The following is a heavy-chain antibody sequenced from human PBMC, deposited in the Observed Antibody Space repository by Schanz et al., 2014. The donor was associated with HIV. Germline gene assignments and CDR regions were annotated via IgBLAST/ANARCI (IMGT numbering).Heavy chain of an antibody. J-gene: IGHJ4*02. CDR3: ARGVDILTAFDY. CDR1: GYTFTDYF. V-gene: IGHV1-46*01. Sequence: QVQLVQSGAEVKKPGASVKVSCKASGYTFTDYFVHWVRQAPGHGLEWMGIINTGDGNLRYAQKXQGRVTMTRDTSTSPVYMELYSLTSEDTAVYYCARGVDILTAFDYWDQGTLVVVSS. CDR2: INTGDGNL. D-gene: IGHD3-9*01.